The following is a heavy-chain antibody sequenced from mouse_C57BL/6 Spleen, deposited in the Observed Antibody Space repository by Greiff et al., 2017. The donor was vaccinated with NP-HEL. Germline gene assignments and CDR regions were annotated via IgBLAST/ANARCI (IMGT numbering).Heavy chain of an antibody. D-gene: IGHD3-3*01. Sequence: VQLQQSGPELVKPGASVKISCKASGYTFTDYYMNWVKQSHGKSLEWIGDINPNNGGTSYNQKFKGKATLTVDKSSSTAYMELRSLTSEDSAVDYCARWLGRRGTYYFDYWGQGTTLTVSS. CDR2: INPNNGGT. V-gene: IGHV1-26*01. CDR3: ARWLGRRGTYYFDY. CDR1: GYTFTDYY. J-gene: IGHJ2*01.